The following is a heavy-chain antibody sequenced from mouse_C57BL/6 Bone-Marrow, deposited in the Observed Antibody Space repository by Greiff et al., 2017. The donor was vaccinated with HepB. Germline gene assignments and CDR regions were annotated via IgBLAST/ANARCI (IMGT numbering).Heavy chain of an antibody. J-gene: IGHJ4*01. V-gene: IGHV1-4*01. CDR2: INPSSGYT. CDR3: ALGDY. CDR1: GYTFTSYT. Sequence: QVHVKQSGAELARPGASVKMSCKASGYTFTSYTMHWVKQRPGQGLEWIGYINPSSGYTKYNQKFKDKATLTADKSSSTAYMQLSSLISEDSAVYYCALGDYWGQGTSVTVSS.